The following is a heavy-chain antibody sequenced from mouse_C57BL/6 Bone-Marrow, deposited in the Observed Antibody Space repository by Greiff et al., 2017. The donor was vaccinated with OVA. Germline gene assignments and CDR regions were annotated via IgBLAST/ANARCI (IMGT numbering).Heavy chain of an antibody. J-gene: IGHJ1*03. CDR3: ARGTTVVGYWYFDV. D-gene: IGHD1-1*01. CDR2: ISSGSSTI. CDR1: GFTFSDYG. Sequence: EVMLVESGGGLVKPGGSLKLSCAASGFTFSDYGMHWVRQAPAKGLEWVAYISSGSSTIYYADTVKGRFPISRDNAKNTLFLQMTSLRSEDTAMYYCARGTTVVGYWYFDVWGTGTTVTVSS. V-gene: IGHV5-17*01.